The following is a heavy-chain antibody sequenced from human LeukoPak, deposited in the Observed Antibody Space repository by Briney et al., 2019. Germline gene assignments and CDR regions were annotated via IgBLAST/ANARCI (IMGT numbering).Heavy chain of an antibody. V-gene: IGHV4-34*01. CDR1: GGSFSGYY. CDR3: AFSQGGGGDWPFDY. D-gene: IGHD2-21*02. J-gene: IGHJ4*02. CDR2: INHSGST. Sequence: SETLSLTCAVYGGSFSGYYWSWIRQPPGKGLEWIGEINHSGSTNYNPSLKSRVTISVDTSKNQFSLKRSSVTAADTAVYYCAFSQGGGGDWPFDYWGQGTLVTVSS.